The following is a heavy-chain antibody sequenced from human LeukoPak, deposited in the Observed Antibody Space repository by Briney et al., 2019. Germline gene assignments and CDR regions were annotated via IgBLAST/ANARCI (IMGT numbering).Heavy chain of an antibody. CDR1: GYSFISYW. CDR3: ARQYYYDSSGSLDY. D-gene: IGHD3-22*01. J-gene: IGHJ4*02. Sequence: GGSLKISCKGSGYSFISYWIAWVRQMPGKGLEWMGIIYPGDSDTRYSPSFQGQVTISADKSISTAYLQWSSLKASDTAMYYCARQYYYDSSGSLDYWGQGTLVTVSS. CDR2: IYPGDSDT. V-gene: IGHV5-51*01.